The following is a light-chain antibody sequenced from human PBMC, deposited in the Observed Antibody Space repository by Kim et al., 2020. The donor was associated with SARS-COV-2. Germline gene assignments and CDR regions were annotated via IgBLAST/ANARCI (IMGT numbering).Light chain of an antibody. Sequence: SSELTQDPVVSVALGQTVRITCQGDSLSSYYATWYQQKPRQAPVLVIYGRNNRPSGIPDRFSGSASGNTASLTISGTQAEDEADFYCQSRDSGGKVVFGGGTQLTVL. CDR2: GRN. CDR3: QSRDSGGKVV. CDR1: SLSSYY. V-gene: IGLV3-19*01. J-gene: IGLJ2*01.